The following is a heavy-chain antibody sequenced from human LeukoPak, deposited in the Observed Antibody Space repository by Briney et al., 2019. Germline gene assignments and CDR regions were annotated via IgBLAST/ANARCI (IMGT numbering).Heavy chain of an antibody. Sequence: GGSLRLSCAASGFTFSSYAMSWVRQAPGKGLEWVSAISGSGGSTYYADSVKGRFTISRDNSKNTLYLQMNSLRAEDMAVYYCAKAKCSSTSCYTQNDYWGQGTLVTVSS. J-gene: IGHJ4*02. CDR2: ISGSGGST. CDR1: GFTFSSYA. D-gene: IGHD2-2*02. CDR3: AKAKCSSTSCYTQNDY. V-gene: IGHV3-23*01.